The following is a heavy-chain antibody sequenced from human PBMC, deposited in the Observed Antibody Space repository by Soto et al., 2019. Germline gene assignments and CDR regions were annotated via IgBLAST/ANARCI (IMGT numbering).Heavy chain of an antibody. D-gene: IGHD3-16*02. CDR2: ISYSEST. Sequence: QLQLQESGPGLVKPSETLSLTCAVSGGYITSNGYYWGWIRQTPGKGLEWVGTISYSESTTYNPSLESRVTTSVDKSKNQFSLRMNSVTAADTVVYYCASRRALSYRAYAMDVWGQGTTVTVSS. J-gene: IGHJ6*02. CDR3: ASRRALSYRAYAMDV. CDR1: GGYITSNGYY. V-gene: IGHV4-39*01.